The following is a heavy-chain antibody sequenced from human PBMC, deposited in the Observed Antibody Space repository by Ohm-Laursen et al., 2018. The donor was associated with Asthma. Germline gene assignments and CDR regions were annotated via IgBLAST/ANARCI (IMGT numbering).Heavy chain of an antibody. CDR2: IYYSGST. Sequence: GTLSLTCTVSGGSISSSSYYWGWIRQPPGKGLEWIGSIYYSGSTYYNPSLESRVTISVDTSKNQFSLKLSSVSAADTAVYYYARLYLTPYRGANRDYWGQGTLVTVSS. CDR1: GGSISSSSYY. J-gene: IGHJ4*02. V-gene: IGHV4-39*01. CDR3: ARLYLTPYRGANRDY. D-gene: IGHD3-10*01.